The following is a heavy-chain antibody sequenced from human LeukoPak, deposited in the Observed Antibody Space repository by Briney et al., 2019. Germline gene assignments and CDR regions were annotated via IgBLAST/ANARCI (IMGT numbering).Heavy chain of an antibody. Sequence: QAGGSLRLSCAASGLTFSSHWMHWVRQAPGKGLVWVSRITNDGSSTTYADSVKGRFTISRDNSKNTLYLQMNSLRAEDTAVYYCAKTRPLDSSSWSHGDYWGQGTLVTVSS. CDR1: GLTFSSHW. CDR3: AKTRPLDSSSWSHGDY. J-gene: IGHJ4*02. CDR2: ITNDGSST. V-gene: IGHV3-74*01. D-gene: IGHD6-13*01.